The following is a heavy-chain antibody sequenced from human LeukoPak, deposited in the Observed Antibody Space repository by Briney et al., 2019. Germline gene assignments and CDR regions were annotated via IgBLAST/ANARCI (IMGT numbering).Heavy chain of an antibody. CDR3: ARDGVRGVINFDY. CDR2: ISSSSSYI. Sequence: GGSLRLSFAAPGFTFSTYSMTWFGQAQGKGLEWFSSISSSSSYIYYADSVKGRFTISRDNAKNSLYLQMNSLRAEDTAVYYCARDGVRGVINFDYWGQGTLVTVSS. J-gene: IGHJ4*02. V-gene: IGHV3-21*01. CDR1: GFTFSTYS. D-gene: IGHD3-10*01.